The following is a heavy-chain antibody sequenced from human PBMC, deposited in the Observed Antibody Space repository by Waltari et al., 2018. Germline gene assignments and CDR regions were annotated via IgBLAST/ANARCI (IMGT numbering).Heavy chain of an antibody. CDR3: ARVVEQWLGRDDAFDI. CDR1: GYTFTGHY. V-gene: IGHV1-2*06. Sequence: QVQLVQSGAEVQKPGASVQVPCKPSGYTFTGHYMLCVRQAPGQGLEWMGRINPNSGGTNYAQKFQGRVTMTRDTSISTAYMELSRLRSDDTAVYYCARVVEQWLGRDDAFDIWGQGTMVTVSS. CDR2: INPNSGGT. J-gene: IGHJ3*02. D-gene: IGHD6-19*01.